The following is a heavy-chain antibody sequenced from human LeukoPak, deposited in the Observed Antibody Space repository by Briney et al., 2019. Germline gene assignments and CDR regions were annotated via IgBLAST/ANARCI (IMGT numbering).Heavy chain of an antibody. CDR1: GDSISSNTYY. CDR3: ARHTGGWSPFDY. Sequence: SETLSLTCTVSGDSISSNTYYWGWIRQPPGKGLEWIGSVYYSGSTYYNPSLESRVTISVDTSKNQFSLKLSSVTAADTAVYYCARHTGGWSPFDYWGQGTLVTVPS. V-gene: IGHV4-39*01. D-gene: IGHD6-19*01. CDR2: VYYSGST. J-gene: IGHJ4*02.